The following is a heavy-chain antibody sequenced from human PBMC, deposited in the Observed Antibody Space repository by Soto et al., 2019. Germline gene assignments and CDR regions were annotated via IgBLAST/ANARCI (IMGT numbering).Heavy chain of an antibody. CDR2: IGTAGDT. Sequence: WGSLRVSCESSVFTFSGLDMHWVRQPTGKGLEWVSSIGTAGDTYYAVSVKGRFTISRDNAKNSLSLQMNSLRAGDMAVYFCAKSQEIGPHFFDSWGQGTKVTVSS. D-gene: IGHD3-3*02. V-gene: IGHV3-13*01. J-gene: IGHJ4*02. CDR1: VFTFSGLD. CDR3: AKSQEIGPHFFDS.